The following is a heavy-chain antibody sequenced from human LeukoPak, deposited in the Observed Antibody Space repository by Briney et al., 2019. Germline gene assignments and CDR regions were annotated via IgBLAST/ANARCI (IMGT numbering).Heavy chain of an antibody. CDR3: AKIHINTIPTGFDY. CDR2: ISASGGTT. CDR1: GFTFSTYA. J-gene: IGHJ4*02. D-gene: IGHD3-3*01. Sequence: GGSLRLSCAASGFTFSTYAMAWVRQVPGMGLEWVSSISASGGTTYYADSVKGRFTIARDNSKNTLFLQMSSLRAEDTAVYYCAKIHINTIPTGFDYWGQGTLVTVSS. V-gene: IGHV3-23*01.